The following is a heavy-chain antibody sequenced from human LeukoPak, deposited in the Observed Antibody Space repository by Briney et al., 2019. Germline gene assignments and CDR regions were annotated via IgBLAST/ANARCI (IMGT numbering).Heavy chain of an antibody. V-gene: IGHV3-21*01. J-gene: IGHJ4*02. D-gene: IGHD3-22*01. CDR1: GFTFSSYS. CDR2: ISSSSSYI. Sequence: GGSLRLSCAASGFTFSSYSMNWVRQAPGKGLEWVSSISSSSSYIYYADSVKGRFTISRDNAKNSLCLQMNSLRAEDTAVYYCARDFGDYYGSSGPNRPSFDYWGQGTLVTVSS. CDR3: ARDFGDYYGSSGPNRPSFDY.